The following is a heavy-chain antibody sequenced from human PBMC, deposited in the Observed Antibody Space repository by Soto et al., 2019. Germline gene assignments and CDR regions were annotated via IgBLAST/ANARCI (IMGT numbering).Heavy chain of an antibody. D-gene: IGHD3-16*02. CDR2: FSGTGGNT. CDR1: GFTFTSYG. J-gene: IGHJ4*02. CDR3: AKDVNLDYFDY. Sequence: GGSLRLSCEASGFTFTSYGMSWVRQAPGKGLEWVSSFSGTGGNTYYADSVKGRFTISRDNFKNTLYLQMNSLRAEDTALYYCAKDVNLDYFDYWGQGTLVTVSS. V-gene: IGHV3-23*01.